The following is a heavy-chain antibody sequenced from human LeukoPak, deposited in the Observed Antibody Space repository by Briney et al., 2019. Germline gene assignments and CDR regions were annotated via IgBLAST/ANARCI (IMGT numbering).Heavy chain of an antibody. J-gene: IGHJ4*02. Sequence: ASVKVSCKASGYTFTSYDINWVRQATGQGLEWMGIINPSGGSTSYAQKFQGRVTMTRDTSTSTVYMELSSLRSEDTAVYYCARDKTPLRLYYYDSSGAFDYWGQGTLVTVSS. CDR3: ARDKTPLRLYYYDSSGAFDY. CDR2: INPSGGST. D-gene: IGHD3-22*01. CDR1: GYTFTSYD. V-gene: IGHV1-46*01.